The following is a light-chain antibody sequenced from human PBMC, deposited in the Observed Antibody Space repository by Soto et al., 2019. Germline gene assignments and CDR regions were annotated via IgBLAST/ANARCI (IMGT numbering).Light chain of an antibody. CDR3: SSFASTHPYV. J-gene: IGLJ1*01. Sequence: QSALTQPASVSGSPGQSITISCTGTSSDVAFYNHVSWYQQHPGKAPKLLIYEVNNRPSGVSHRFSGSKSGNTASLTISGLQAEDEADYYCSSFASTHPYVFGTGTKLTVL. CDR2: EVN. V-gene: IGLV2-14*01. CDR1: SSDVAFYNH.